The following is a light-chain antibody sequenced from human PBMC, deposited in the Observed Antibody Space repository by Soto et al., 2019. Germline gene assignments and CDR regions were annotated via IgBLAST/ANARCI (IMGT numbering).Light chain of an antibody. CDR3: QQYDSYSST. Sequence: DIQMTQSPSTLSASVGDRVTITCRASQSISGWLAWYQQKPGKAPKLLIYKASSLESGAPSRFSGRGSGTEFTLTISSLQPDDFATYYCQQYDSYSSTFGQGTKVDI. CDR1: QSISGW. J-gene: IGKJ1*01. V-gene: IGKV1-5*03. CDR2: KAS.